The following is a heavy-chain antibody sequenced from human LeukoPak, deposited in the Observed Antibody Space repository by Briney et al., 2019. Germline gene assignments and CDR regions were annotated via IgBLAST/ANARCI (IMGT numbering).Heavy chain of an antibody. CDR2: IRYDESNE. V-gene: IGHV3-30*02. J-gene: IGHJ4*02. CDR3: VKDSSWMGEYYFDY. CDR1: EFTFSNYG. D-gene: IGHD3-16*01. Sequence: GGSLRLSCAASEFTFSNYGMHWVRQAPGKGLEWVAFIRYDESNEYYADSVKGRFTISRDNSKNTLYLQMNSLRADDTAVYYCVKDSSWMGEYYFDYWGQGTLVTVSS.